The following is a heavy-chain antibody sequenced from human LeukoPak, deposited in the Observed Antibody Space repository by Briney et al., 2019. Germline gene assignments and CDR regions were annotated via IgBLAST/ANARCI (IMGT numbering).Heavy chain of an antibody. J-gene: IGHJ4*02. CDR3: ATFRAHNYDFWSGYLDY. Sequence: SVKVSCKASGGTFSRYAISWVRQAPGQGLEWMGGIIPIFGTANYAQKFQGRVTITADESTSTAYMELSSLRSEDTAVYYCATFRAHNYDFWSGYLDYWGQGTLVTVSS. V-gene: IGHV1-69*13. D-gene: IGHD3-3*01. CDR1: GGTFSRYA. CDR2: IIPIFGTA.